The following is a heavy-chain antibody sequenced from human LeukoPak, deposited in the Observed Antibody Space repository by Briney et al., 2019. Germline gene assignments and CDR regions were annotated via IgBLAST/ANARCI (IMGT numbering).Heavy chain of an antibody. CDR1: GFTFSSHG. Sequence: GGSLRLSCAASGFTFSSHGMHWVRQAPGKGLEWVAVISYDGSNKYYADSVKGRFTISRDNSKNTLYLQMNSLRAEDTAVYYCAKDEWVGPYGDWDFDYWGQGTLVTVSS. CDR3: AKDEWVGPYGDWDFDY. V-gene: IGHV3-30*18. CDR2: ISYDGSNK. J-gene: IGHJ4*02. D-gene: IGHD4-17*01.